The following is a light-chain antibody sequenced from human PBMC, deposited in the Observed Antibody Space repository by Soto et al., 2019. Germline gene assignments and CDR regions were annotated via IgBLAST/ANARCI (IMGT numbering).Light chain of an antibody. V-gene: IGLV1-44*01. J-gene: IGLJ1*01. Sequence: QSVPTQPPSVSGTPGQTVTITCSGSSTNIGSSSVKWYQQFPGAAPRLLIYSNALRPSGIPNRFSGSKSGTSASLAISGLQPEDEADYYCAAWDDRLMGVFGPGTKVTVL. CDR2: SNA. CDR1: STNIGSSS. CDR3: AAWDDRLMGV.